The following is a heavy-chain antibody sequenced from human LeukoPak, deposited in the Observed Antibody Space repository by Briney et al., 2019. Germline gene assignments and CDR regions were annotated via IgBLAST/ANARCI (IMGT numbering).Heavy chain of an antibody. CDR2: IYYSGST. CDR3: ALSDTAMVKGGFDY. Sequence: SQTLSLTCPLSGGSITSYYWSWIRHPPGKGLEWIGYIYYSGSTNYNHSLKSRVAISVDTSKNQFSLRLSSVTAADTAVYYCALSDTAMVKGGFDYWGQGTLVTVSS. V-gene: IGHV4-59*01. CDR1: GGSITSYY. J-gene: IGHJ4*02. D-gene: IGHD5-18*01.